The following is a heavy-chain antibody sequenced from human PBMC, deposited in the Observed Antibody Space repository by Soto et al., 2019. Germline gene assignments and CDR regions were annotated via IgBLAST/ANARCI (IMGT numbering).Heavy chain of an antibody. V-gene: IGHV3-33*01. CDR2: IWYDGSNK. J-gene: IGHJ4*02. CDR3: ARDPDPSGGWFGDVDY. CDR1: GFTFSSYG. D-gene: IGHD6-19*01. Sequence: QVQLVESGGGVVQPGRSLRLSCAASGFTFSSYGMHWVRQAPGKGLEWVAVIWYDGSNKYYADSVKGRFTISRDNSKNTLYLQMNSLRAEDTAVYYCARDPDPSGGWFGDVDYWGQGTLVTVSS.